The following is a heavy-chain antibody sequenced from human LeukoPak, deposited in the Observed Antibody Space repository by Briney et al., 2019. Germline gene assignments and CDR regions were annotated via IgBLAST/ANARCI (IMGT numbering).Heavy chain of an antibody. CDR2: INPNTGDT. CDR3: ARKSMAAVGTFDY. D-gene: IGHD6-13*01. CDR1: GYTFIAYY. J-gene: IGHJ4*02. V-gene: IGHV1-2*02. Sequence: ASVKVSCKASGYTFIAYYMHWVRQAPGQGLEWMGWINPNTGDTRYAQKFQGRVTMTRDTSISTAYLELSRLRSDDTALYYCARKSMAAVGTFDYWGQGTLVTVSS.